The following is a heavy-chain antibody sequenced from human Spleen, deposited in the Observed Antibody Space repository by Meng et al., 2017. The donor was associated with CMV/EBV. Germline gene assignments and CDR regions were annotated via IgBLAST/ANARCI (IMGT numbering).Heavy chain of an antibody. CDR3: ARVKGTTGPAYYFDY. Sequence: SATLALTCSVSGFPIRAGYYWGWVRQPPGKGLEWIASIYHSGTTYYNPTLKSRVTISVDTSSSLFSLKLSSVTAADTAVYYCARVKGTTGPAYYFDYWGQGTLVTVSS. D-gene: IGHD2-8*02. V-gene: IGHV4-38-2*02. CDR2: IYHSGTT. J-gene: IGHJ4*02. CDR1: GFPIRAGYY.